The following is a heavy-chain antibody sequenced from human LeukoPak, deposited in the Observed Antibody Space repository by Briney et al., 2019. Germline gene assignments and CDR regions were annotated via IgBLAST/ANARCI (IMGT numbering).Heavy chain of an antibody. CDR1: GYTFTSYA. J-gene: IGHJ3*02. V-gene: IGHV1-3*01. Sequence: ASVKVSCKASGYTFTSYAMHWVRQAPGQRLEWMGWINAGNGNTKYSQKFQGRVTITRDTSASTAYMELSSLRSEDTAVYYCARQFNTIVVGDAFDIWGQGTMVTVSS. CDR3: ARQFNTIVVGDAFDI. CDR2: INAGNGNT. D-gene: IGHD2-21*01.